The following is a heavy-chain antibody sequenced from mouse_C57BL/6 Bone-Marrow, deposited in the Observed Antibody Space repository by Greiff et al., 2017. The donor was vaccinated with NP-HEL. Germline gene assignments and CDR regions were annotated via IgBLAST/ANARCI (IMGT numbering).Heavy chain of an antibody. CDR1: GYTFTSYW. J-gene: IGHJ3*01. D-gene: IGHD2-4*01. V-gene: IGHV1-50*01. CDR2: IDPSDSYT. CDR3: ARDYPWFAY. Sequence: VQLQQPGAELVKPGASVKLSCKASGYTFTSYWMQWVKQRPGQGLEWIGEIDPSDSYTNYNQKFKGKATLTVDTSSSTAYMQLSSLTSEDSAVYYCARDYPWFAYWGQGTLVTVSA.